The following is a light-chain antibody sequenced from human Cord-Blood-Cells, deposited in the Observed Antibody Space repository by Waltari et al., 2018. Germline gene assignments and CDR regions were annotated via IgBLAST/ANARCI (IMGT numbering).Light chain of an antibody. CDR2: SNN. J-gene: IGLJ2*01. CDR1: SSNIGSNT. CDR3: SSYAGSNKLVV. V-gene: IGLV1-44*01. Sequence: QSVLTQPPSASGTPGQRVTISCSGSSSNIGSNTVNWYQQLPGTAPKLLIYSNNQRPSGVPDRCSGSKSGTSASLAISGLQSEDEADYYCSSYAGSNKLVVFGGGTKLTVL.